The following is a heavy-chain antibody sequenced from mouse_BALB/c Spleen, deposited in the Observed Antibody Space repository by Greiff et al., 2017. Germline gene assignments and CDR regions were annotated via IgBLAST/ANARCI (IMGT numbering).Heavy chain of an antibody. Sequence: QVQLQQSGAELMKPGASVKISCKATGYTFSSYWIEWVKQRPGHGLEWIGEILPGSGSTNYNEKFKGKATFTADTSSNTAYMQHSSLTSEDSAVYYCAREGGVDYAMDYWGQGTSVTVSS. J-gene: IGHJ4*01. V-gene: IGHV1-9*01. CDR3: AREGGVDYAMDY. D-gene: IGHD1-1*02. CDR2: ILPGSGST. CDR1: GYTFSSYW.